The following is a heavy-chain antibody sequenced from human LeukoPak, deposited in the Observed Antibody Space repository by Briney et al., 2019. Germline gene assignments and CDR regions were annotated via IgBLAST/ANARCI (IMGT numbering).Heavy chain of an antibody. CDR1: GFTFSSYA. CDR3: VNIVPAAMREHNNDY. V-gene: IGHV3-23*01. CDR2: ISGSGGST. D-gene: IGHD2-2*01. J-gene: IGHJ4*02. Sequence: GGSLRLSCAASGFTFSSYAMSWVRQAPGKGLEWVSAISGSGGSTYYADSVKGRFTISRDNSKNTLYLQMNSLRAEDTAVYYCVNIVPAAMREHNNDYWGQGTLVTVSS.